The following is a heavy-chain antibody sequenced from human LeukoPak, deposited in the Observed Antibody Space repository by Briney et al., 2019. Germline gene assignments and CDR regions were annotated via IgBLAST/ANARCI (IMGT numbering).Heavy chain of an antibody. CDR3: AKFYDYGDQRYWYFDL. CDR2: YSASGDST. V-gene: IGHV3-23*01. D-gene: IGHD4-17*01. CDR1: GFAFSSYA. J-gene: IGHJ2*01. Sequence: PGGSLRLSCAASGFAFSSYAMSWVRQAAGKGLEWLSAYSASGDSTYYAESVKGRFTISRDNSKKTLYLQMNNLRAEDTAMYYCAKFYDYGDQRYWYFDLWGRGTLVTVSS.